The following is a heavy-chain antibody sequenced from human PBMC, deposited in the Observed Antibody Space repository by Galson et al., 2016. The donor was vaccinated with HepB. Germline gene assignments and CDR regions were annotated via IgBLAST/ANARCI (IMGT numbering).Heavy chain of an antibody. CDR2: ISPSNGHT. V-gene: IGHV1-18*01. CDR3: ARADRYGSGSYNVY. D-gene: IGHD3-10*01. J-gene: IGHJ4*02. Sequence: SVKVSCKASGYTFITYGFTWVRQAPGQGLEWMGWISPSNGHTSYAQILQGRLSLTTDTSTSTAYMEVSSLRSDDTAVYYCARADRYGSGSYNVYWGQGTLVTVSS. CDR1: GYTFITYG.